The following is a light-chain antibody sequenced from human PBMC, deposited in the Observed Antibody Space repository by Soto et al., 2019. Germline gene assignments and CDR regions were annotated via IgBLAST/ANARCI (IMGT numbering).Light chain of an antibody. J-gene: IGKJ4*01. Sequence: DIQMTRSPSSLSASVGDRVTITCQASQDISNYLNWYPQKPGKAPKLLIYDASNLETGVPSRFSGSGSGTDFTFTISSLQPEDIATYYCQQYDNLPRFGGGTKV. CDR2: DAS. V-gene: IGKV1-33*01. CDR3: QQYDNLPR. CDR1: QDISNY.